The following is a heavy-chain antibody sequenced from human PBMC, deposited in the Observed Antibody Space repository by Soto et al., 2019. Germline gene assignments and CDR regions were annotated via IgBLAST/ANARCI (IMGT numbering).Heavy chain of an antibody. V-gene: IGHV4-31*03. CDR2: IYYSGST. CDR1: GGSVSSGGYY. D-gene: IGHD6-19*01. J-gene: IGHJ4*02. CDR3: ARLVAVAGIPIVDDY. Sequence: QVQLQESGPGLVKPSQTLSLTCTVSGGSVSSGGYYWSWIRQHPGKGLEWIGHIYYSGSTYYNPSLKSRVTISVDTSKNQFSLKLSSVTAADTAVYYCARLVAVAGIPIVDDYWDQGTLVTVSS.